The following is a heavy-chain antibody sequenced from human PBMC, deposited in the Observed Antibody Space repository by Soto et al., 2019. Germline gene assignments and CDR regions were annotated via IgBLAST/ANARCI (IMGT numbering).Heavy chain of an antibody. Sequence: GXSGEVCLKASGCTFTSYDIDWVRQATGQGLEWMGWMNPNSGNTGYAQKFQGRVTMTRNTSISTAYMELSSLRSEDTAVYYCARGGVLQSVHWGQGTLVTVSS. CDR2: MNPNSGNT. J-gene: IGHJ4*02. CDR3: ARGGVLQSVH. V-gene: IGHV1-8*01. CDR1: GCTFTSYD. D-gene: IGHD3-10*01.